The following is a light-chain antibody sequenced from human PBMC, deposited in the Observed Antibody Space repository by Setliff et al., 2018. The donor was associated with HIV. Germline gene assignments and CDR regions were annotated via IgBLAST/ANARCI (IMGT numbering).Light chain of an antibody. V-gene: IGKV3-15*01. CDR1: QSVSSN. Sequence: EIVMTQSPATLSVSPGERATLSCRASQSVSSNLAWYQQKPGQPPRLLIYGASTRATGIPARFSGSGSGTEFTLTISSLQSEDFAVYYCQHYNNWPPYTFGQGTKVDIK. CDR3: QHYNNWPPYT. J-gene: IGKJ2*01. CDR2: GAS.